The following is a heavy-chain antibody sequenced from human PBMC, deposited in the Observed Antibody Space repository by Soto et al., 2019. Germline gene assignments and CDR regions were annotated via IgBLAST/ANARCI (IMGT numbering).Heavy chain of an antibody. V-gene: IGHV3-33*01. CDR3: ARDRTDTAMAPNDY. CDR1: GFTFSSYG. D-gene: IGHD5-18*01. Sequence: GGSLRLSCAASGFTFSSYGMHWVRQAPGKGLEWVAVIWYDGSNKYYADSVKGRFTISRDNSKNTLYLQMNSLRAEDTAVYYCARDRTDTAMAPNDYWGQGTLVTVSS. J-gene: IGHJ4*02. CDR2: IWYDGSNK.